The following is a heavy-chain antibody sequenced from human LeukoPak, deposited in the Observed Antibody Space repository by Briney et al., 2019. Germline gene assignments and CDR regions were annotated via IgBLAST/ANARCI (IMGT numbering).Heavy chain of an antibody. V-gene: IGHV4-39*01. CDR1: GGSISSSSYS. D-gene: IGHD5-18*01. J-gene: IGHJ4*02. CDR2: ISYSGST. Sequence: PSESLSLTCTGSGGSISSSSYSWGWIRQPPGKVLEWIGSISYSGSTYYNPSLKSRVTVSVDTSKNQFSLKLSSVTAADTSVYYCARGYSYGHFDYWGQGTLVTVSS. CDR3: ARGYSYGHFDY.